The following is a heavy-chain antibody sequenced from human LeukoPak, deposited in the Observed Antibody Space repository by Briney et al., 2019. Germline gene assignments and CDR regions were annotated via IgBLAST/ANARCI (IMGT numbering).Heavy chain of an antibody. V-gene: IGHV4-38-2*02. CDR1: GYSISRAYY. CDR2: IYQSGTT. J-gene: IGHJ3*02. D-gene: IGHD3-10*01. CDR3: ARGEGPGIPII. Sequence: SETLSLTCTVSGYSISRAYYGGWIRQPPGKGLEWIGSIYQSGTTYYNPSLKSRVTISIDTSQNQFSLKLSSLTAADTAVYYCARGEGPGIPIIWGQGTMVTVSS.